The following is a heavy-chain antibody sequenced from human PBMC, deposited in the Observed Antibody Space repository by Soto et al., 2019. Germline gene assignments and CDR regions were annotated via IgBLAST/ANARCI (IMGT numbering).Heavy chain of an antibody. CDR2: ISSSSTTI. J-gene: IGHJ4*02. CDR3: ARWGLAIAAAGTERRGFDS. D-gene: IGHD6-13*01. CDR1: GFTFSSFS. V-gene: IGHV3-48*01. Sequence: GGSPRLSCAASGFTFSSFSMNWVRQAPGKGLEWLSYISSSSTTIYYADSVKGRFTISRDNAKNSLYLQVNSLRAEDTAVYYCARWGLAIAAAGTERRGFDSWGQGTLVTVSS.